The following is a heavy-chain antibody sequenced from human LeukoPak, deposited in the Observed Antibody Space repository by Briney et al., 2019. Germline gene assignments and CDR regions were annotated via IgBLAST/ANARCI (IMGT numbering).Heavy chain of an antibody. J-gene: IGHJ4*02. CDR2: IYYSGST. Sequence: SETLSLTCTVSGGSISSYYWSWIRQPPGKGLEWIGYIYYSGSTNYNPSLKSRVTISVDTSKNQFSLKLSSVTAADTAVYYCARDRGSIAAAMVLSYVGSSGWYERGPEDYWGQGTLVTVSS. CDR1: GGSISSYY. D-gene: IGHD6-19*01. V-gene: IGHV4-59*01. CDR3: ARDRGSIAAAMVLSYVGSSGWYERGPEDY.